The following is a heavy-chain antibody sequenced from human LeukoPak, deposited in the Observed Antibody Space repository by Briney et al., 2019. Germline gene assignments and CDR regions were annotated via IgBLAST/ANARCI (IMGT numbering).Heavy chain of an antibody. Sequence: GGSLRLSCAASGFTFSNAWMNWVRQAPGKGLEWVGRIKSKTDGGTTDYAAPVKGRFTISRDDSKNTLYLQMNSLKTEDTAVYYCTTDPDIVVVPAATLWDYWGRGTLVTVSS. V-gene: IGHV3-15*07. D-gene: IGHD2-2*01. J-gene: IGHJ4*02. CDR3: TTDPDIVVVPAATLWDY. CDR2: IKSKTDGGTT. CDR1: GFTFSNAW.